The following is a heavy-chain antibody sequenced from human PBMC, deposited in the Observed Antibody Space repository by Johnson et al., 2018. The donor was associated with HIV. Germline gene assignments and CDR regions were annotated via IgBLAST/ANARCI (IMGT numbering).Heavy chain of an antibody. V-gene: IGHV3-74*01. CDR2: INSDGSTT. CDR1: GFTFSSYW. CDR3: AREATVTLLHQWAFDI. J-gene: IGHJ3*02. Sequence: VQLVESGGGLVQPGGSLRLSCAASGFTFSSYWMHWVRQAPGKGLVWVSRINSDGSTTSYADSVKGRFTISRDNAKNTLYLQMNRLRAEDTAVYYCAREATVTLLHQWAFDIWGQGTMVTVSS. D-gene: IGHD4-17*01.